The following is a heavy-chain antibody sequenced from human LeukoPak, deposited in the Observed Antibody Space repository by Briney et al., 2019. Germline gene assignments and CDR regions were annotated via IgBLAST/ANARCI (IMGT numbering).Heavy chain of an antibody. CDR1: GFSFSSYA. CDR3: ARVPTHYYYGMDV. D-gene: IGHD4-11*01. V-gene: IGHV3-30-3*01. Sequence: PGGCLRLSCAASGFSFSSYAMHWVRQAPGGGREWEAVISYDGSKKYYTDSVKGRFTISRDNSKNTLYLQMNSLRAEDTAVYYCARVPTHYYYGMDVWGQGTTVTVS. J-gene: IGHJ6*02. CDR2: ISYDGSKK.